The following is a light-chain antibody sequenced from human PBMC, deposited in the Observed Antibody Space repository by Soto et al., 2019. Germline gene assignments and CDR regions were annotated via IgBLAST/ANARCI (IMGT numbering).Light chain of an antibody. CDR3: QQLNSYPVT. Sequence: IQLTQSPSFLSASVGDRVTITCRASQGLNSYFAWYQQKPGKAPKLLLYATSTLQSVFPSRFSGSGSGAKFTLTITSLQPEDIATYYCQQLNSYPVTFGGGTKVDI. CDR2: ATS. CDR1: QGLNSY. V-gene: IGKV1-9*01. J-gene: IGKJ4*01.